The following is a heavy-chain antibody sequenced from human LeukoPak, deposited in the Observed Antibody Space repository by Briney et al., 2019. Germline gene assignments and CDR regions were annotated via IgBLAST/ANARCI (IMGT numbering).Heavy chain of an antibody. J-gene: IGHJ5*02. V-gene: IGHV3-23*01. Sequence: PSETLSLTCTVSGGSISSSSYYWGWIRQPPGKGLEWVSAIGGSGGNTYYADSVKGRFTVSRDVSKNTVFLQMNSLRAEDTAVYYCARDNSGYPNWFDAWGQGTLVTVSS. CDR3: ARDNSGYPNWFDA. CDR1: GGSISSSSYY. CDR2: IGGSGGNT. D-gene: IGHD3-22*01.